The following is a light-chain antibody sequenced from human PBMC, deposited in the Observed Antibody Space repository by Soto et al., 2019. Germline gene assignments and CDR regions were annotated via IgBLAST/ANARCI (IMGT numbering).Light chain of an antibody. J-gene: IGKJ1*01. Sequence: EIVMTQSTATLSVSPGERATLSCRASQSVTSNYLVWYQQKPGQAPRLLIYGASSRATGIPDRFSGSGSGTDFTLTISRLEPEDFAVYYCQQYGSSPQTFGQGTKVDIK. V-gene: IGKV3-20*01. CDR1: QSVTSNY. CDR2: GAS. CDR3: QQYGSSPQT.